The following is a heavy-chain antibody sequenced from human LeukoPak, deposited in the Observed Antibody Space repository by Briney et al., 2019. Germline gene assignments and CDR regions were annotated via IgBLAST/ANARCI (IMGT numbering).Heavy chain of an antibody. V-gene: IGHV3-53*01. CDR2: IYSGGST. Sequence: GGSLRLSCAASGFTVSSNYMSWVRQAPGKGLEWVSVIYSGGSTYYADSVKGRFTISRDNSKNTLYLQMNSLRAEDTAVYYCARGGVVVTAIPIFDYWGQGTLVTVSS. CDR3: ARGGVVVTAIPIFDY. J-gene: IGHJ4*02. CDR1: GFTVSSNY. D-gene: IGHD2-21*02.